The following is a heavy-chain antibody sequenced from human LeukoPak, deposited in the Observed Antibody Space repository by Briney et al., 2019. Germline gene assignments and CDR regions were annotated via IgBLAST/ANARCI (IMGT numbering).Heavy chain of an antibody. CDR2: ISSSSSTI. J-gene: IGHJ4*02. V-gene: IGHV3-48*01. D-gene: IGHD3-22*01. CDR3: ARVSRRYYYDSSGYLGY. CDR1: GFTFSSYA. Sequence: GGSLRLSCAASGFTFSSYAMNWVRQAPGKGLEWVSYISSSSSTIYYADSVKGRFTISRDNAKNSLYLQMNSLRAEDTAVYYCARVSRRYYYDSSGYLGYWGQGTLVTVSS.